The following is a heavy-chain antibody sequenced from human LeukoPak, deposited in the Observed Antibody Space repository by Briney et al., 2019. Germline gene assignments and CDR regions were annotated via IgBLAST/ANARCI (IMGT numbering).Heavy chain of an antibody. Sequence: ASVKVSCKASGYTFTSYYVSWVRQAPGQGLEWMGWINPNSGGTNYAQKFQGWVTMTRDTSISTAYMELSRLRSDDTAVYYCARDRSTSSSWYLGQFYYYYGMDVWGQGTTVTVSS. J-gene: IGHJ6*02. CDR1: GYTFTSYY. D-gene: IGHD6-13*01. CDR2: INPNSGGT. CDR3: ARDRSTSSSWYLGQFYYYYGMDV. V-gene: IGHV1-2*04.